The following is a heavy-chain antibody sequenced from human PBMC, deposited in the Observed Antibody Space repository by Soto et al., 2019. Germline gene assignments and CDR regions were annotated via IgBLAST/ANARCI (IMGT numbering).Heavy chain of an antibody. J-gene: IGHJ6*02. CDR1: GGSISSYY. CDR3: ARDRAAAGYYYYGMDV. CDR2: IYYSGST. D-gene: IGHD6-13*01. Sequence: TSETLSLTCTVSGGSISSYYWSWIRQPPGKGLEWIGYIYYSGSTNYNPSLKSRVTISVDTSKNQFSLKLSSVTAADTAVYYCARDRAAAGYYYYGMDVWGQGTTVTVSS. V-gene: IGHV4-59*01.